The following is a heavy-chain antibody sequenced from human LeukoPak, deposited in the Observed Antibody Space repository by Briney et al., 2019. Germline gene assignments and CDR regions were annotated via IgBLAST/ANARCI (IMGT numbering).Heavy chain of an antibody. CDR2: IYTSGST. D-gene: IGHD3-10*01. CDR1: GGSISSYY. Sequence: SETLSLTCTVSGGSISSYYWSWIRQPAGKGLEWIGRIYTSGSTNYNPPLKSRVTMSVDTSKNQFSLKLSSVTAADTAVYYCARELDGSGSYLTDPWYYYYMDVWGKGTTVTISS. V-gene: IGHV4-4*07. J-gene: IGHJ6*03. CDR3: ARELDGSGSYLTDPWYYYYMDV.